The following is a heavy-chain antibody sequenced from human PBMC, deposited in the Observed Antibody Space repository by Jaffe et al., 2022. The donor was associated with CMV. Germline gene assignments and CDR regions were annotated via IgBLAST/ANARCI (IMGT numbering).Heavy chain of an antibody. CDR1: GYRFASYG. CDR3: ARYCSSTNCHAYYHYMDV. J-gene: IGHJ6*03. V-gene: IGHV1-18*04. D-gene: IGHD2-2*01. Sequence: QVQVVQSGTEVKEPGASVKVSCKTSGYRFASYGISWVRQAPGQGLEWMGWISPYNGHTNYAQKFQDRVTMTTDTSTSTVYMELRSLSSGDTAVYYCARYCSSTNCHAYYHYMDVWGKGTTVTVSS. CDR2: ISPYNGHT.